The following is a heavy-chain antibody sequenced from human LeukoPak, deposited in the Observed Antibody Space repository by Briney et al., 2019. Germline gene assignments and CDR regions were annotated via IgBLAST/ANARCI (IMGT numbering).Heavy chain of an antibody. CDR3: VGYSYGYYYYYFMDV. J-gene: IGHJ6*03. Sequence: PSETLSLTCSVSGGSISSSSYYWGWIRQPPGKGLEWIGNIYHSGSTYYKPSLKSRVIISVDTSKNQFSLKVSSVTAADTAVYYCVGYSYGYYYYYFMDVWGKGTTVTVSS. CDR2: IYHSGST. D-gene: IGHD5-18*01. CDR1: GGSISSSSYY. V-gene: IGHV4-39*07.